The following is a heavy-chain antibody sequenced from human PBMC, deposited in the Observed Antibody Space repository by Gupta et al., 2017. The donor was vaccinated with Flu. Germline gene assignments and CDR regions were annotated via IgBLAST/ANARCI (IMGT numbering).Heavy chain of an antibody. CDR3: AHETIYSSSWPNIFDY. J-gene: IGHJ4*02. CDR2: IYWDDEK. Sequence: QITLKESGPTLVKPTQTLTLTCSFSGFSLSTRGVGVGWIRQPTGKALEWLALIYWDDEKHYSPSMKSRLTITKDTSKNQVVLTLTNMDPVDTATYYCAHETIYSSSWPNIFDYWGQGTLVTVSS. V-gene: IGHV2-5*02. D-gene: IGHD6-13*01. CDR1: GFSLSTRGVG.